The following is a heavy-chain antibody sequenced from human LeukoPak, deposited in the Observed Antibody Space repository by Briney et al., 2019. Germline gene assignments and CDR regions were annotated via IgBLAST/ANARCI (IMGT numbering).Heavy chain of an antibody. CDR1: GGSFSGYY. CDR2: INHSGST. V-gene: IGHV4-34*01. CDR3: ARVSRRQWLVRGNYFDY. Sequence: SETLSLTCAVYGGSFSGYYWSWIRQPPGKGLEWIGEINHSGSTNYNPSLKSRVTISVDTSKNQFSLKLSSVTAADTAVYYCARVSRRQWLVRGNYFDYWGQGTLVTVSS. J-gene: IGHJ4*02. D-gene: IGHD6-19*01.